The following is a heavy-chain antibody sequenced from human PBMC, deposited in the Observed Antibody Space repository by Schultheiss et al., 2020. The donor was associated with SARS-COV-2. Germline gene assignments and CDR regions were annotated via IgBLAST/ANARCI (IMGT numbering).Heavy chain of an antibody. CDR3: AREGDIAVAGSYYYGMDV. J-gene: IGHJ6*02. Sequence: SETLSLTCTVSGGSISSGGYYWSWIRQHPGKGLEWIGYIYYSWSTNYNPSLKSRVTMSVDTSKNQFSLKLSSVTAADTAVYYCAREGDIAVAGSYYYGMDVWGQGTTVTVSS. V-gene: IGHV4-61*08. D-gene: IGHD6-19*01. CDR2: IYYSWST. CDR1: GGSISSGGYY.